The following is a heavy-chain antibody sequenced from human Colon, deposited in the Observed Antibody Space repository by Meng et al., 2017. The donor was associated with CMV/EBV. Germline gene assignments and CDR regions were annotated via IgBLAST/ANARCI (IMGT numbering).Heavy chain of an antibody. D-gene: IGHD2-2*01. J-gene: IGHJ6*02. CDR3: AREVVPPRRMDV. V-gene: IGHV3-21*01. Sequence: GGSLRLSCVGSGFTFSSYSMNWVRQAPGKGLEWVASISTSSTYIYYAESLKGRFTISRDNAKNSLHLHISSLSAEDTAVYYCAREVVPPRRMDVWGQGTTVTVSS. CDR1: GFTFSSYS. CDR2: ISTSSTYI.